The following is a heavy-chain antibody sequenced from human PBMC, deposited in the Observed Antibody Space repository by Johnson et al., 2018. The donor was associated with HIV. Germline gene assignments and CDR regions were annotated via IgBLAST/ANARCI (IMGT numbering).Heavy chain of an antibody. CDR2: ISYDGSNK. Sequence: QMMLVESGGGLVQPGGSLRLSCAASGFTFSSYAMHWVRQAPGKGLDWVAFISYDGSNKYYADSVKRRFTISRDNSKNTLYLQMNSLRAEDTAVYYCAREDQNWNYDHAFDIWGQGTMVTVSS. D-gene: IGHD1-7*01. J-gene: IGHJ3*02. CDR1: GFTFSSYA. CDR3: AREDQNWNYDHAFDI. V-gene: IGHV3-30-3*01.